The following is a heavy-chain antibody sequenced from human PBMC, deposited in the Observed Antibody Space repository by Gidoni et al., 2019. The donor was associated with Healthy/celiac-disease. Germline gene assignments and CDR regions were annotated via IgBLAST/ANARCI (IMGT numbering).Heavy chain of an antibody. CDR3: ARDREREGFDY. CDR1: GGTFGSYT. Sequence: QVQLVQSGAAVKPPGSSVKVSCKASGGTFGSYTISRVRQAPGQGLEWMGRIIPILGIANYAKKFQGRVTITADKSTSTAYMELSSLRSEDTAVYYCARDREREGFDYWGQGTLVTVSS. V-gene: IGHV1-69*08. CDR2: IIPILGIA. J-gene: IGHJ4*02.